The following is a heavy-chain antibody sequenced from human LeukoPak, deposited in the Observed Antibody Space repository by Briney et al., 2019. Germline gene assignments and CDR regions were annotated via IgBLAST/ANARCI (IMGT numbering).Heavy chain of an antibody. Sequence: GGSLRLSCAASGFTFSSYSMNWVRQAPGKGLEWVSSISSSSSYIYYADSVKGRFTISRDNAKNSLYLQMNSLRAEDTAVYCCARDRLTGTTGDWFDPWGQGTLVTVSS. CDR3: ARDRLTGTTGDWFDP. D-gene: IGHD1-7*01. CDR2: ISSSSSYI. J-gene: IGHJ5*02. V-gene: IGHV3-21*01. CDR1: GFTFSSYS.